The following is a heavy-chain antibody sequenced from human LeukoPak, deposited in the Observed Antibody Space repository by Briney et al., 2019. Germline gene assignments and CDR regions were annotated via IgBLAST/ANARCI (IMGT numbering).Heavy chain of an antibody. V-gene: IGHV4-59*12. CDR1: GGSISSYY. Sequence: SETLSLTCTVSGGSISSYYWSWIRQPPGKGLEWIGYIYYSGSTYYNPSLKSRVTISVDTSKNQFSLKLSSVTAADTAVYYCARIPKASVGATFFDYWGQGTLVTVSS. J-gene: IGHJ4*02. D-gene: IGHD1-26*01. CDR2: IYYSGST. CDR3: ARIPKASVGATFFDY.